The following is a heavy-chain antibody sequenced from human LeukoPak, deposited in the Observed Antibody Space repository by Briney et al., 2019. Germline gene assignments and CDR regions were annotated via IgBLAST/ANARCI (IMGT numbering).Heavy chain of an antibody. V-gene: IGHV4-34*01. CDR1: GGSFSGYY. CDR2: INHSGST. D-gene: IGHD6-13*01. CDR3: ARFNSSSWLAYFDY. J-gene: IGHJ4*02. Sequence: PSETLSLTCAVYGGSFSGYYWSWIRQPPGKGLEWIGEINHSGSTNYNPSLKSRVTISVDTSKNQFSLKLSSVTAADTAVYYCARFNSSSWLAYFDYWGQGTLVTVSS.